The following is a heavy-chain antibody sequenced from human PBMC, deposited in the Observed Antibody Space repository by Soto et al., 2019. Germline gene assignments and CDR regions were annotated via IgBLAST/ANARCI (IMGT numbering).Heavy chain of an antibody. V-gene: IGHV1-18*01. CDR3: AREKRGYSYGLVDYYGMDV. J-gene: IGHJ6*02. CDR2: ISAYNGNT. D-gene: IGHD5-18*01. Sequence: ASVKVSCKASGYTFTSYGISWVRQAPGQGLEWMGWISAYNGNTNYAQKLQGRVTMTTDTSTSTAYMELRSLRSDDTAVYYCAREKRGYSYGLVDYYGMDVWGQGTTVTVSS. CDR1: GYTFTSYG.